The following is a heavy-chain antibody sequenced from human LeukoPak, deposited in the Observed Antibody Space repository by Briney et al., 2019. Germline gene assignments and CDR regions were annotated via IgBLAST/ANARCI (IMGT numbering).Heavy chain of an antibody. CDR3: ARDGAYSSSWGVFDY. J-gene: IGHJ4*02. CDR1: GFTFSDYY. V-gene: IGHV3-11*04. CDR2: ISSSGSTI. D-gene: IGHD6-13*01. Sequence: GGSLRLSCAASGFTFSDYYMSWICQAPGKGLEWVSYISSSGSTIYYADSVKGRFTISRDNAKNSLYLQMNSLRAEDTAVYYCARDGAYSSSWGVFDYWGQGTLVTVSS.